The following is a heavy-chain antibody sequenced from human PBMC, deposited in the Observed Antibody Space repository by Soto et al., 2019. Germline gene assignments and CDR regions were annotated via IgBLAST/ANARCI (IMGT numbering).Heavy chain of an antibody. V-gene: IGHV4-59*01. Sequence: SSETLSLTCTVSGGSITNYLWSWIRQSPGKGLEWIGYIYYSGTTNYNPSLMSRVTISVDTSKNHFSLKLTSVTAADTAVYYWGGVYGSGSLTNWFDPGGRGTRVTVSS. CDR1: GGSITNYL. D-gene: IGHD3-10*01. CDR3: GGVYGSGSLTNWFDP. J-gene: IGHJ5*02. CDR2: IYYSGTT.